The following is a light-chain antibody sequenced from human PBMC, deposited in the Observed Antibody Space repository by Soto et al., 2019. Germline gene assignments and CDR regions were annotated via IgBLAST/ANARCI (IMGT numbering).Light chain of an antibody. CDR1: SSNIGAGYD. Sequence: QAVVTQPPSGSGAPGQRVTISCTGSSSNIGAGYDVHWYQQLPGTAPKLLIYGNSNRPSGVPDRFSGSKSGTSASLAITGLQAEDEADYYCQSYDSSLRGVFGTGTKLTVL. CDR3: QSYDSSLRGV. CDR2: GNS. V-gene: IGLV1-40*01. J-gene: IGLJ1*01.